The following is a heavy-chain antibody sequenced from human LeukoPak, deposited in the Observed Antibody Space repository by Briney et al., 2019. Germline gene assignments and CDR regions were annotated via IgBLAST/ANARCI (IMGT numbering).Heavy chain of an antibody. CDR1: GGSISSTSYY. CDR2: IYYSGST. CDR3: ARQAIPGTPQHLFDY. D-gene: IGHD1-1*01. V-gene: IGHV4-39*02. J-gene: IGHJ4*02. Sequence: PSETLSLTCTVSGGSISSTSYYWGWIRQPPGKGLEWIGSIYYSGSTYYNPSLKSRVTISVDTSKNHFSLKLSSVTAADTAVYYCARQAIPGTPQHLFDYWARGTLVTVSS.